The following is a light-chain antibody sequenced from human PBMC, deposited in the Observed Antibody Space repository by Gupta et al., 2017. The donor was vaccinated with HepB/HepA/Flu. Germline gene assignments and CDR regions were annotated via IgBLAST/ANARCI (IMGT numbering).Light chain of an antibody. CDR2: GDN. CDR1: SSNIGSDS. CDR3: AAWDGTLSGLV. Sequence: SDLTQPPSVSGPPGQRFTISCSGSSSNIGSDSVSWFLQLPGPAPKLLIYGDNQRPSGVPDRFSGSKSGTSASLAISGLQAEDEADYYCAAWDGTLSGLVFGGGTKLTVL. J-gene: IGLJ2*01. V-gene: IGLV1-44*01.